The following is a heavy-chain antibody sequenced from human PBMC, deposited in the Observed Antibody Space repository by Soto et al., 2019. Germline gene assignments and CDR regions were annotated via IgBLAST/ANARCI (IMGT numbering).Heavy chain of an antibody. CDR3: ARRGYGMDV. CDR2: ISYDGNNK. Sequence: GGSLRLSCAASGFSFSDYYMSWIRQAPGKGLEWVALISYDGNNKYYADSVKGRFTISRDNSKNTLFLQMNSLRPEDTAVYYCARRGYGMDVWGQGTTVTVSS. J-gene: IGHJ6*02. CDR1: GFSFSDYY. V-gene: IGHV3-30-3*01.